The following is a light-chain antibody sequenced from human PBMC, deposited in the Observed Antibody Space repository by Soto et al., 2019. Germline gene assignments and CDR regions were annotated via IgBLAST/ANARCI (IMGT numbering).Light chain of an antibody. CDR3: QQSYSTLFT. V-gene: IGKV1-39*01. CDR2: AAS. J-gene: IGKJ3*01. Sequence: DIQMTQSPSSLSASVGDRVTITCRSSQGIGNDLGWFQQKPGKAPRLLIYAASNLHTGVPFRFSGRGSGIEFTLTISSLQPEDFATYYCQQSYSTLFTFGPGTKVDIK. CDR1: QGIGND.